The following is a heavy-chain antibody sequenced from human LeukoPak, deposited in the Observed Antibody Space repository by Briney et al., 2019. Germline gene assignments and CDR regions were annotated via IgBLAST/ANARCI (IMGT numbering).Heavy chain of an antibody. CDR1: GYTFTGYY. Sequence: ASVKVSCKASGYTFTGYYMHWVRQAPGQGLEWMGWINPNSGGTNYAQKFQGRVTMTRDTSISTAYMELSRLRSDDTAVYYCAKTVAGTGGIDYWGQRTLVTVSS. V-gene: IGHV1-2*02. D-gene: IGHD6-19*01. CDR2: INPNSGGT. J-gene: IGHJ4*02. CDR3: AKTVAGTGGIDY.